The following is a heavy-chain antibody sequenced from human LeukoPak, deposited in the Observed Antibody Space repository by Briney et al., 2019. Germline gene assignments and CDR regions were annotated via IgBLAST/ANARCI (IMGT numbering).Heavy chain of an antibody. D-gene: IGHD1-20*01. CDR1: GFTFDDYA. Sequence: GGSLRLSCAASGFTFDDYAMHWVRQAPGKGLESVSLISGDGGSTYYADSVKGRFTISRDNSKNSLYLQMNSLRTEDTALYYCAMITGTADYWGQGTLVTVSS. CDR2: ISGDGGST. J-gene: IGHJ4*02. V-gene: IGHV3-43*02. CDR3: AMITGTADY.